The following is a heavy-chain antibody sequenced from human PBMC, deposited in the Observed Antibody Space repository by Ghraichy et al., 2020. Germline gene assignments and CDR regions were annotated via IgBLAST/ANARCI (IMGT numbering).Heavy chain of an antibody. V-gene: IGHV3-30*04. CDR3: TREEPAGEHDY. CDR2: IAFDGINN. D-gene: IGHD4-17*01. Sequence: GGSLRLSCAASGFTLSHYAMHWVRQPPGGGLEWLTYIAFDGINNFYADSVKGRFTISRYNSKNTLYLQMNSLRSEDTAVYYCTREEPAGEHDYCGQGTLVTVSS. CDR1: GFTLSHYA. J-gene: IGHJ4*02.